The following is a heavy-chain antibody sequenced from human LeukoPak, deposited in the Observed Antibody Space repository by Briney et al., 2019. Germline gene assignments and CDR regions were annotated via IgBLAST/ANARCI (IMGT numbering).Heavy chain of an antibody. J-gene: IGHJ4*02. CDR3: ARESVWDSYRYYGY. CDR1: GFTFSTYW. V-gene: IGHV3-7*01. CDR2: IKEDGSKK. Sequence: GGSLRLSCAASGFTFSTYWMTWVRQAPGKGLEWVANIKEDGSKKYYVDSVRSLFTISRDNAKNSLYLQMNSLRVEDTAVYYCARESVWDSYRYYGYWGQGTLVTVSS. D-gene: IGHD3-16*02.